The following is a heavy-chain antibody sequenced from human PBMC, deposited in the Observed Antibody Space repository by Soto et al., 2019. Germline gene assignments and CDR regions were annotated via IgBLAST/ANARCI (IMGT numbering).Heavy chain of an antibody. CDR1: GGSISSYY. J-gene: IGHJ5*02. Sequence: PSETLSLTCTLSGGSISSYYWGWIRQPPGKGLEWIGSIYYSGSTYYNPSLKSRVTISVDTSKNQFSLKLSSVTAADTAVYYCARDTSRYYYGSGTTLFDPWGQGTLVTVSS. V-gene: IGHV4-39*02. CDR2: IYYSGST. CDR3: ARDTSRYYYGSGTTLFDP. D-gene: IGHD3-10*01.